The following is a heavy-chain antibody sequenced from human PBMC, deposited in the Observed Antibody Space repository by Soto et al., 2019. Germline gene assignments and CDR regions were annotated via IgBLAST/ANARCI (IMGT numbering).Heavy chain of an antibody. CDR2: TYWDDDK. CDR3: AHRQRTVYFDY. V-gene: IGHV2-5*02. D-gene: IGHD4-17*01. Sequence: QITLKESGPTLVKPTQTLTLTCTFSGFSLSTSGVGVGWIRQPPGRALEWLALTYWDDDKRYSPSLKSRLTITKDTSKNQVVLTMTNMDPVDTATYYCAHRQRTVYFDYWGQGTLVTVSS. J-gene: IGHJ4*02. CDR1: GFSLSTSGVG.